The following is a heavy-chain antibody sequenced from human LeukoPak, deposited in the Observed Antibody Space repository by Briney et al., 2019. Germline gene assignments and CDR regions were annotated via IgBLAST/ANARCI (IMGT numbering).Heavy chain of an antibody. CDR2: IKQDGSEK. D-gene: IGHD1-26*01. Sequence: PGGSLRLSCAASGFTFSSYWMSWVRQAPGKGLEWVANIKQDGSEKNYVDSVKGRFTISRDNAKNSPYLQMNSLRAEDTAVYYCATDSRIVGATGASDMWGRGTMVTVSS. CDR1: GFTFSSYW. CDR3: ATDSRIVGATGASDM. V-gene: IGHV3-7*01. J-gene: IGHJ3*02.